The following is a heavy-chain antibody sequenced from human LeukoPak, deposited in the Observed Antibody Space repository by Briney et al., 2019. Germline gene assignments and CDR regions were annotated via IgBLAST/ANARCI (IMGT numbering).Heavy chain of an antibody. CDR1: GYTFTSYG. D-gene: IGHD3-9*01. CDR2: ISAYNGNT. V-gene: IGHV1-18*01. J-gene: IGHJ4*02. Sequence: ASVKVSCKASGYTFTSYGISWVRQAPGQGLEWMGWISAYNGNTNYAQKLQGRVTMTTDTSTSTAYMELSSLRSEDTAVYYCARVPDMDADLYFDYWGQGTLVTVSS. CDR3: ARVPDMDADLYFDY.